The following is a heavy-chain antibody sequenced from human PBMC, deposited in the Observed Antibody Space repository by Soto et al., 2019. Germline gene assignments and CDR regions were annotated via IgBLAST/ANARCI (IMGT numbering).Heavy chain of an antibody. D-gene: IGHD3-16*01. V-gene: IGHV3-30*03. CDR3: ARGASYGEYYYNYGMDV. CDR2: ISYDGSNR. Sequence: GSLRLSCAASGFTFSSYGMYWVRQAPGKGLEWVAIISYDGSNRYHADSVKGRFTITRDNSKNTLFLQMNSLRAGDTAVYYCARGASYGEYYYNYGMDVWGQGTTVTVSS. CDR1: GFTFSSYG. J-gene: IGHJ6*02.